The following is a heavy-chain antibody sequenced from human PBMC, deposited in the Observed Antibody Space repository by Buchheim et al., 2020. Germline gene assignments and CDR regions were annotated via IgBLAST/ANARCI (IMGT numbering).Heavy chain of an antibody. J-gene: IGHJ6*02. V-gene: IGHV4-34*01. CDR2: INHRGST. D-gene: IGHD2-2*01. Sequence: QVQLQQWGAGLLKPSETLSLTCAVYGGSFSGYYWSWIRQPPGKGLEWIGEINHRGSTNYNPSLKSRVTISVEPSKNQFSLKLSSVTAADTAVYYCARIRRHIVVVPAARGNYYYGMDVWGQGTT. CDR3: ARIRRHIVVVPAARGNYYYGMDV. CDR1: GGSFSGYY.